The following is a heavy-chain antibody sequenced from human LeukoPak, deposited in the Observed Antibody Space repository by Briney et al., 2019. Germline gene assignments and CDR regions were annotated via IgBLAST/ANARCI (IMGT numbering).Heavy chain of an antibody. CDR3: ARDQLRFLEWLPLFFDY. D-gene: IGHD3-3*01. CDR2: IKQDGSEK. Sequence: QSGGSLRLXCAASGFTFSSYWMSWVRQAPGKGLEWVANIKQDGSEKYYVDSVKGRFTISRDNAKNSLYLQMNSLRAEDTAVYYCARDQLRFLEWLPLFFDYWGPGTLVTVSS. J-gene: IGHJ4*02. V-gene: IGHV3-7*01. CDR1: GFTFSSYW.